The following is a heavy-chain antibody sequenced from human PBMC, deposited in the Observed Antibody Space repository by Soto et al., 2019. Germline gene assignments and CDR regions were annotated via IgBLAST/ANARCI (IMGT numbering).Heavy chain of an antibody. J-gene: IGHJ6*02. D-gene: IGHD3-10*01. CDR1: GYTFTSYG. CDR3: ARVLSVLCFGELLSDYYYYGMDV. CDR2: ISAYNGNT. V-gene: IGHV1-18*01. Sequence: QVQLVQSGAEVKKPGASVKVSCKASGYTFTSYGISWVRQAPGQGLEWMGWISAYNGNTNYAQKLQGRVTMTTDTSTSTAYMELRSLRADDTAVYYCARVLSVLCFGELLSDYYYYGMDVWGQGTTVTVSS.